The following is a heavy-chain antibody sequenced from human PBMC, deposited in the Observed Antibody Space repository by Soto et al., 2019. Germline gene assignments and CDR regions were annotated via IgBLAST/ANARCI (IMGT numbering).Heavy chain of an antibody. CDR2: IYPGDSDT. CDR1: GYSFTSYW. J-gene: IGHJ5*02. D-gene: IGHD6-19*01. CDR3: ARPFDTSGWYDH. Sequence: PGESLKISCNGSGYSFTSYWIAWVRQMPGKGLECMGIIYPGDSDTRYSPSFEGQVTISADKSINTAYLQWSSLKASDSAMYYCARPFDTSGWYDHWGQGTLVTVS. V-gene: IGHV5-51*01.